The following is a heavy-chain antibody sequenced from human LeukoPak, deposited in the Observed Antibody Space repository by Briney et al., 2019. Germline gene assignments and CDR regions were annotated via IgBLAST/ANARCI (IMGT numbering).Heavy chain of an antibody. V-gene: IGHV3-48*03. CDR3: ARAGHIVVGPDY. CDR2: ISSSGSVK. J-gene: IGHJ4*02. D-gene: IGHD2-21*01. CDR1: GFTVSSYE. Sequence: GGSLRLSCAASGFTVSSYEMNWVRQAPGKGLEWVSYISSSGSVKFYADSVKGRFTISRDNAKNSLYLQMSSLRAEDTAVYYCARAGHIVVGPDYWGQGTLVTVSS.